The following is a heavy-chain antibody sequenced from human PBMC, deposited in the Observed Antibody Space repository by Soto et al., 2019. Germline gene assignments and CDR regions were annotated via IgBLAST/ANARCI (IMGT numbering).Heavy chain of an antibody. CDR3: AIVLGASGDYYYYGMDV. CDR2: IIPIFGTA. D-gene: IGHD1-26*01. J-gene: IGHJ6*02. CDR1: GGTFSSYA. Sequence: QVQLVQSGAEVKKPGSSVKVSCKASGGTFSSYAISWVRQAPGQGLEWMGGIIPIFGTANYAQKFQGRVTMTADESTSTAYMELSSLRSEDTAVYYCAIVLGASGDYYYYGMDVWGQGTTVTVSS. V-gene: IGHV1-69*01.